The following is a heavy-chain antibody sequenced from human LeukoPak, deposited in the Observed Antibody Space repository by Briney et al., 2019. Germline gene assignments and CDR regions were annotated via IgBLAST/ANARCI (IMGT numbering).Heavy chain of an antibody. CDR2: ISGSGGST. CDR1: GSTFSNYA. CDR3: AKNTIVFRGTFDY. J-gene: IGHJ4*02. V-gene: IGHV3-23*01. D-gene: IGHD2-21*01. Sequence: GGSLRLSCAASGSTFSNYAMSWVRQAPGKGLEWVSAISGSGGSTYYADSVKGRFTISRDNSKNTLYLQVNSLRAEDTAVYYCAKNTIVFRGTFDYWGQGTLVTVSS.